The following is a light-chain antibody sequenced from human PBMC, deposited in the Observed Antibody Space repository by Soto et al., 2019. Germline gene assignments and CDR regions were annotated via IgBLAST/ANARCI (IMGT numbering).Light chain of an antibody. Sequence: QSVLTQPPSASGSPGQSVTISCTGTSSDVGGSNYVSWYQQHPDRAPKLIIYDVTKRPSGVPDRFSGSKSGNTASLTVSGLQAEEEADYYCSSNAGSNHRVFGGGTKLTVL. V-gene: IGLV2-8*01. CDR1: SSDVGGSNY. CDR2: DVT. CDR3: SSNAGSNHRV. J-gene: IGLJ3*02.